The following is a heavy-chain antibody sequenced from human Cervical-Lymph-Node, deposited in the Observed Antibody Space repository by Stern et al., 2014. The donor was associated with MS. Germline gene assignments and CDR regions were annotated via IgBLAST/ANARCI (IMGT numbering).Heavy chain of an antibody. Sequence: MQLVESGAEVKKPGSSVKGSCKASGGTINSDAFSWVRQAPGQGLEWMGGIIPIFGTTNYAQKFQGRVTITADEATNTAFMELSSLRSEDSAVYYCARDYSDSSGFGAFDIWGQGTLVTVSS. CDR3: ARDYSDSSGFGAFDI. D-gene: IGHD3-22*01. CDR2: IIPIFGTT. CDR1: GGTINSDA. V-gene: IGHV1-69*01. J-gene: IGHJ3*02.